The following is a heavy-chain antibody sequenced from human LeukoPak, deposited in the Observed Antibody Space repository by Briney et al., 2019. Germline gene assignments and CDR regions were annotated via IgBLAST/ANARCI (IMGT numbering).Heavy chain of an antibody. CDR2: ISYDGSNK. V-gene: IGHV3-30-3*01. CDR3: AREVRYSSGWFHY. CDR1: GFTFSSYA. D-gene: IGHD6-19*01. J-gene: IGHJ4*02. Sequence: PGGSLRLSCAASGFTFSSYATHWVRQAPGKGLEWVAVISYDGSNKYYADSVKGRFTISRDNSKNTLYLQMNSLRAEDTAVYYCAREVRYSSGWFHYWGQGTLVTVSS.